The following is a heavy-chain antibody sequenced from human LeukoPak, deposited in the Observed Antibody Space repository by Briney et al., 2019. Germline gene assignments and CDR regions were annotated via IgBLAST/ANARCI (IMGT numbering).Heavy chain of an antibody. CDR2: ISSSNNYI. V-gene: IGHV3-21*01. CDR3: ARRSPNHYFDY. Sequence: KPGGSLRLSCAASGFTFSNCNMNWVRQAPGKGLEWVSSISSSNNYIYYADSVKGRFTISRDNAKNSLYLQMNSLRAEDTAVYYCARRSPNHYFDYWGQGTPVTVSS. J-gene: IGHJ4*02. CDR1: GFTFSNCN.